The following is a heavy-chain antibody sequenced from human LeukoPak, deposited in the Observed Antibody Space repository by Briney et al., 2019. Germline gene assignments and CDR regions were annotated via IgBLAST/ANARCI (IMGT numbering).Heavy chain of an antibody. V-gene: IGHV3-23*01. CDR3: AKDLLRFLEWPEGMDV. Sequence: PGGSLRLSCAASGFTFSSYAMSWVRQAPGKGLEWVSAISGSGGSTYYADSVKGRFTISRDNSKNTLYLQMNSLRAEDTAVYYCAKDLLRFLEWPEGMDVWGQGTTVTVSS. D-gene: IGHD3-3*01. CDR2: ISGSGGST. CDR1: GFTFSSYA. J-gene: IGHJ6*02.